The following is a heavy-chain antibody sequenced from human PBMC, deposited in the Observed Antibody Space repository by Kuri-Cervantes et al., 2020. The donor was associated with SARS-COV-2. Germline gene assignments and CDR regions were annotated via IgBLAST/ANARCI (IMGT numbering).Heavy chain of an antibody. D-gene: IGHD5-18*01. J-gene: IGHJ4*02. CDR1: GYTFTGYY. CDR2: INPNSGGT. V-gene: IGHV1-2*04. CDR3: ARGLDTAMAYYFDY. Sequence: ASVKVSCKASGYTFTGYYMHWVRQAPGQGLEWMGWINPNSGGTNYAQKFQGWVTMTRDTSISTAYMELSRLRSDDTVVYYCARGLDTAMAYYFDYWGQGTLVTVSS.